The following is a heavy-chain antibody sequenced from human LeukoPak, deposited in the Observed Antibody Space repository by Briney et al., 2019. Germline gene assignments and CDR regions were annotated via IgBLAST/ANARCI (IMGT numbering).Heavy chain of an antibody. V-gene: IGHV3-21*01. D-gene: IGHD6-19*01. CDR2: ISGGSGYI. CDR1: GFSFSTYE. Sequence: GGSLRLSCAASGFSFSTYEMNWVRQAPGKGLEWVAYISGGSGYIYYADSVKGRFTVSRDNAENSLYLQMNSLRAEDTAVYYCARQGGMQSFDYWGQGILVTVSS. J-gene: IGHJ4*02. CDR3: ARQGGMQSFDY.